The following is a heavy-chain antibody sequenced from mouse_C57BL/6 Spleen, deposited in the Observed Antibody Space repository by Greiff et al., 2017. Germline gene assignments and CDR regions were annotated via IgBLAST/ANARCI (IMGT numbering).Heavy chain of an antibody. V-gene: IGHV14-1*01. D-gene: IGHD1-1*01. Sequence: VQLQQSGAELVRPGASVKLSCKASGFNIKDYCMHWVKQRPEQGLEWIGRIDPEDGDTEYAPKFQGKATMTADTSSNTAYLQLSSLLSEDTAVYYCTVSFITTVVAPYYFDYWGQGTTLTVSS. J-gene: IGHJ2*01. CDR3: TVSFITTVVAPYYFDY. CDR2: IDPEDGDT. CDR1: GFNIKDYC.